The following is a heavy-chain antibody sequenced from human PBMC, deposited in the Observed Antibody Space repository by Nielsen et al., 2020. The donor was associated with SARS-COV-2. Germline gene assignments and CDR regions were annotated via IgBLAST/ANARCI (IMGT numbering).Heavy chain of an antibody. CDR1: GFSFNTYS. Sequence: GESLKISCVASGFSFNTYSMNWVRQVPGKGLEWVSCICGGCATIYYADSVKGRFTISRDNVKNSLYLQLSSLSAEDTAVYYCARSPFHRSSWYGMDVWGQGTTVTVSS. V-gene: IGHV3-48*01. CDR2: ICGGCATI. J-gene: IGHJ6*02. D-gene: IGHD6-13*01. CDR3: ARSPFHRSSWYGMDV.